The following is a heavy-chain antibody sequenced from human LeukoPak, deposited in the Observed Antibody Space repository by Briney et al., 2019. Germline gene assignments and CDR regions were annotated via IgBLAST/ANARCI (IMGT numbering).Heavy chain of an antibody. CDR1: GFTFSSYW. CDR2: IKQDGSEK. V-gene: IGHV3-7*01. J-gene: IGHJ4*02. D-gene: IGHD3-9*01. CDR3: ARVAPYDILDYFDY. Sequence: PGGSLRLSCAASGFTFSSYWMSWVRQAPGKGLEWVANIKQDGSEKYYGDSVKGRFTISRDNAKNSLYLQMNSLRAEDTAVYYCARVAPYDILDYFDYWGQGTLVTVSS.